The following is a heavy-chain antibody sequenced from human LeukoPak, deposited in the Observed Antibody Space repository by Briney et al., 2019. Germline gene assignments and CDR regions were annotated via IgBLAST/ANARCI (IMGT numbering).Heavy chain of an antibody. CDR2: MTRDGTST. CDR3: VRGGNAFDI. Sequence: PGGSLRLSCASSGFIFSSYWMHWVRQAPGKGLVWVSRMTRDGTSTAYADSVKGRFTISRDNAKNTLYLQMNSLRAGDTAVYYCVRGGNAFDIWGQGTMVIVSS. J-gene: IGHJ3*02. CDR1: GFIFSSYW. V-gene: IGHV3-74*01. D-gene: IGHD3-16*01.